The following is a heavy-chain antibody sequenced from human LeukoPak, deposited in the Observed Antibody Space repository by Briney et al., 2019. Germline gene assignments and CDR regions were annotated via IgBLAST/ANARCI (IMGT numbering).Heavy chain of an antibody. CDR3: ARGGIVVVPAAMRGYYYMDV. D-gene: IGHD2-2*01. CDR1: GYNFNDFG. Sequence: ASVKVSCKASGYNFNDFGVTWVRQAPGQGLEWMGWISALTGDTNYAQKFQGRLTMTTDTSTDTAYMEMRSLRSDDTAVYYCARGGIVVVPAAMRGYYYMDVWGKGTTVTVSS. J-gene: IGHJ6*03. V-gene: IGHV1-18*01. CDR2: ISALTGDT.